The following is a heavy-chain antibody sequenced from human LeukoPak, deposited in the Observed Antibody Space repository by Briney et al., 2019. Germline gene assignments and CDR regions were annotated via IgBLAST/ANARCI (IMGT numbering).Heavy chain of an antibody. CDR2: ISSSSSYI. Sequence: PGGSLRLSCAASGFTFSSYSMNWVRQAPGKGLEWVSSISSSSSYIYYADSVKGRFTISRDNSKNTLYLQMNSLRAEDTAVYYCAKTPYLYFGSGSYQFAYWGQGTLVTVSS. J-gene: IGHJ4*02. CDR3: AKTPYLYFGSGSYQFAY. V-gene: IGHV3-21*04. CDR1: GFTFSSYS. D-gene: IGHD3-10*01.